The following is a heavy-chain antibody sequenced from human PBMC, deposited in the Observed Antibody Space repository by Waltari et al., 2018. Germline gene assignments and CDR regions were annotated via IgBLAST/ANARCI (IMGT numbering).Heavy chain of an antibody. CDR1: GGSIITDRHY. D-gene: IGHD5-12*01. J-gene: IGHJ3*01. Sequence: QLQLQESGPGLLKPSETLSLTCSVSGGSIITDRHYWGWIRQPPGQGLEWIGSVSYNGATYSSPSLKSRVTLSRDTSKNQLSLTLGSGTATDTAVYYCATYIGASIGTAAFDVWGQGTLVSVSS. CDR3: ATYIGASIGTAAFDV. CDR2: VSYNGAT. V-gene: IGHV4-39*01.